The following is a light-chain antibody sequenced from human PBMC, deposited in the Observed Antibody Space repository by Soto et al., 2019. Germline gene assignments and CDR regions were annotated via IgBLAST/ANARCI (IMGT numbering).Light chain of an antibody. Sequence: QSALTQPASVSGSPGQSITISCTGTSSDVGGYNYVSWYQQHPGKAPKLMIYDVSNRPSGVSNRFSGYKSGNTASLSISGSQAEDEADYYCSSYTSSSTLHYVFGPGTKLTVL. J-gene: IGLJ1*01. V-gene: IGLV2-14*01. CDR3: SSYTSSSTLHYV. CDR2: DVS. CDR1: SSDVGGYNY.